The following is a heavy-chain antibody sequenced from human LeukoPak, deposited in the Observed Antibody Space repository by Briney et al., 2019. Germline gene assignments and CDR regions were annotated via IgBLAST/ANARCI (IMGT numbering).Heavy chain of an antibody. CDR1: GFTFSSYG. D-gene: IGHD3-16*01. CDR3: AKEGRNYVSDY. J-gene: IGHJ4*02. V-gene: IGHV3-23*01. CDR2: ISGSGGST. Sequence: PGGSLRLSCAASGFTFSSYGLSRVRQAPGKGLEWVSAISGSGGSTYYADSVKGRFTISRDSSKNTLYLQMNSLRAEDTAVYYCAKEGRNYVSDYWGQGTLVTVSS.